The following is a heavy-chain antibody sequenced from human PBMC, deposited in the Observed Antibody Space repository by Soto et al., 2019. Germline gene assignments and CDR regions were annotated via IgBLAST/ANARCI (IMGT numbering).Heavy chain of an antibody. J-gene: IGHJ3*02. D-gene: IGHD6-13*01. CDR1: GGTFSSYA. Sequence: VKVSCKDSGGTFSSYAISCVRQAPGQGLEWMGGIIPIFGTANYAQKFQGRVTITADESTSTAYMELSSLRSEDTAVYYCARSWERESDAFDIWGQGTMVTVSS. CDR2: IIPIFGTA. V-gene: IGHV1-69*13. CDR3: ARSWERESDAFDI.